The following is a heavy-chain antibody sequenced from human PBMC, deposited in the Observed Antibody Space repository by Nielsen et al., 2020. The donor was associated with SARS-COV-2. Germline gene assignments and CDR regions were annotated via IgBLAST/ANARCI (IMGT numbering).Heavy chain of an antibody. Sequence: GESLKISCAASGFTFSSYSMNWVRQAPGKGLEWVSAISGSGGSTYYADSVKGRFTISRDNSKNTLYLQMNSLRAEDTAVYYCAKSGYQLLWGYYYYGMDVWGQGTTVTVSS. CDR3: AKSGYQLLWGYYYYGMDV. CDR1: GFTFSSYS. D-gene: IGHD2-2*01. V-gene: IGHV3-23*01. CDR2: ISGSGGST. J-gene: IGHJ6*02.